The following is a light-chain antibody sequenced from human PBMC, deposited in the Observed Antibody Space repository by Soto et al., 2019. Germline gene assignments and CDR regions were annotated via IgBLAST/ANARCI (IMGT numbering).Light chain of an antibody. J-gene: IGKJ1*01. CDR3: QQYAVWPPQT. V-gene: IGKV3-15*01. Sequence: EIVMTQSPATLSVSPGERATLSCRASQTVIRNLAWYQQKPGQTPRLLIFGASTRATGIPARFGGSGSGTEFTLTISSLQPEDFAVYYCQQYAVWPPQTFGQGTKVDIK. CDR2: GAS. CDR1: QTVIRN.